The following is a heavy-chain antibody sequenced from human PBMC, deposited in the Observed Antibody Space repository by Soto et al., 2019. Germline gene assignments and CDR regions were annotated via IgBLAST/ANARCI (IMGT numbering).Heavy chain of an antibody. CDR1: GYTFTRYG. Sequence: QVQLVQSGAEVKNPGASVKVSCKASGYTFTRYGIGWARQAPGQGLEWMGWINTYNGNTNYAQNVQGRVNLTTDTSTSTAYMELRSLRSNDTAIYYGAMVDVYVTPSPQDVWGQGTTVIVSS. CDR3: AMVDVYVTPSPQDV. J-gene: IGHJ6*02. D-gene: IGHD2-8*01. CDR2: INTYNGNT. V-gene: IGHV1-18*01.